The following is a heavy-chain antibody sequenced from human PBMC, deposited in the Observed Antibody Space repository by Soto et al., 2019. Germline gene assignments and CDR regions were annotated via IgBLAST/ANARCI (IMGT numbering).Heavy chain of an antibody. J-gene: IGHJ4*02. CDR3: ASSRFFRLDY. CDR2: IYSGGST. CDR1: GFTVSDNY. Sequence: GGSLRLSCAASGFTVSDNYMSWVRQAPGKGLEWVSVIYSGGSTYYADSVKGRFTISRDNSKNTVYVQMNSLRAEDTAVYYCASSRFFRLDYWGQGILVTVSS. D-gene: IGHD3-3*01. V-gene: IGHV3-53*01.